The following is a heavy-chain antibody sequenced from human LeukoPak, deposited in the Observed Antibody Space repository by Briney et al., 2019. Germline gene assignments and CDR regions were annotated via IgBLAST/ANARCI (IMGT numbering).Heavy chain of an antibody. D-gene: IGHD4-17*01. V-gene: IGHV3-53*01. CDR2: IYSGGST. J-gene: IGHJ4*02. Sequence: ETLSLTCTVSGGSISSSSYYWGWVRQAPGKGLEWVSVIYSGGSTYYADSVKGRFTISRHNSKNTLYLQMNSLRAEDTAVYYCAREVYGCYDCWGRGTLVTVSS. CDR3: AREVYGCYDC. CDR1: GGSISSSSYY.